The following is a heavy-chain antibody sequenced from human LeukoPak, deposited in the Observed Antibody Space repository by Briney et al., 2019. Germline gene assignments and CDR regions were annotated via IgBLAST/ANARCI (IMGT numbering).Heavy chain of an antibody. CDR3: ATYCSSTSCIGRFDP. V-gene: IGHV1-2*02. Sequence: ASVKVSCKASGHTFTGYYMHWVRQAPGQELEWMGWINSNSGGTNYAQKFQGRVTMTRDTSINTAYMELSRLRSDDTAVYYCATYCSSTSCIGRFDPWGQGTLVTVSS. J-gene: IGHJ5*02. D-gene: IGHD2-2*01. CDR1: GHTFTGYY. CDR2: INSNSGGT.